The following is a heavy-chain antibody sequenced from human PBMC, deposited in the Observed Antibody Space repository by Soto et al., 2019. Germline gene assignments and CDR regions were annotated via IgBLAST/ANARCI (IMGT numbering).Heavy chain of an antibody. CDR3: AKSGCSSTSCYISDRYYYYGMDV. CDR2: IIPIFGTA. V-gene: IGHV1-69*13. CDR1: GCTFSSYA. D-gene: IGHD2-2*02. J-gene: IGHJ6*02. Sequence: SVKVSCKASGCTFSSYAISWVRQAPGQGLEWMGGIIPIFGTANYAQKFQGRVTITADESTSTAYMELSSLRSEDTAVYYCAKSGCSSTSCYISDRYYYYGMDVWGQGTTVTVSS.